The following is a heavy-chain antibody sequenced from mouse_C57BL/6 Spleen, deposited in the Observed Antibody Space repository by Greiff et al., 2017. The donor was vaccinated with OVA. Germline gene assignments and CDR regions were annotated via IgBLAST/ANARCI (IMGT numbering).Heavy chain of an antibody. CDR3: ASRSGNGAMDY. Sequence: VQLQQSGAELVKPGASVKLSCTASGFNIKDYYMHWVKQRTEQGLEWIGRIDPEDGETKSAPKFQGKATITADTSSNTAYLQLSSLTSEDTAVYYCASRSGNGAMDYWGQGTSVTVSS. V-gene: IGHV14-2*01. CDR1: GFNIKDYY. CDR2: IDPEDGET. J-gene: IGHJ4*01. D-gene: IGHD1-3*01.